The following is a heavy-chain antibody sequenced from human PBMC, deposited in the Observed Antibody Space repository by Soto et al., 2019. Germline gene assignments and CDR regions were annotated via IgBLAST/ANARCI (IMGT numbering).Heavy chain of an antibody. CDR3: ARDSYGQPYNWFDP. CDR2: IIPIFGTA. CDR1: GGTFSSYA. Sequence: SVKVSCKASGGTFSSYAISWVRQAPGQGLEWKGGIIPIFGTANYSQKFQGRVTITADESTSTAYMELSSLRSEDTAVYYCARDSYGQPYNWFDPWGQGTLVTVSS. J-gene: IGHJ5*02. D-gene: IGHD4-17*01. V-gene: IGHV1-69*13.